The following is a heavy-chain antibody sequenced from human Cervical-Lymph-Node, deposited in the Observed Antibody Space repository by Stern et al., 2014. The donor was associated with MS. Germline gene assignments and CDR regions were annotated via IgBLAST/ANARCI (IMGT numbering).Heavy chain of an antibody. V-gene: IGHV4-31*03. CDR2: VYYSGSI. CDR1: GGSVSSGGYF. J-gene: IGHJ2*01. CDR3: ARNPALWYFDL. D-gene: IGHD3-3*02. Sequence: QVQLQESGPGLVKPLQTLSLTCTVSGGSVSSGGYFWNWIRQRPGKGLEWIGHVYYSGSIAYNPSLKSRVTISVDTSKNQFSLRLRSVTAADTAVYYCARNPALWYFDLWGRGTLAAVSS.